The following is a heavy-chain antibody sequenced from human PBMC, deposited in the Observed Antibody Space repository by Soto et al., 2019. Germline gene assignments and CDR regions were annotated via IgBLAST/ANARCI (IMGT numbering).Heavy chain of an antibody. CDR2: IIPIFGTA. J-gene: IGHJ6*02. CDR1: GGTFSSYA. V-gene: IGHV1-69*12. CDR3: ARGPLVPPVYYYGMDV. Sequence: QVQLVQSGAEVKKPGSSVKVSCKASGGTFSSYAISWVRQAPGQGLEWMGGIIPIFGTANYAQKFQGRVTINADEYTSTAYMELSSLRSEDTAVYYCARGPLVPPVYYYGMDVWGQGTTVTVSS.